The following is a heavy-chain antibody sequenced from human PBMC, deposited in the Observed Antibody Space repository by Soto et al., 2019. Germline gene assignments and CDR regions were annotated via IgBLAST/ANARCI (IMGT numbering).Heavy chain of an antibody. CDR3: AREMDGNHYYYWYFDN. V-gene: IGHV4-30-2*01. Sequence: SVTLSLTCSVSGGSISSGGSSWTWIRQTRGMGLEWIAHIYHIGATSYNPPLNSRVTTSLDRSRNHFSLDLSSVTAADTAVYNCAREMDGNHYYYWYFDNWGSGTLVTVSS. D-gene: IGHD1-26*01. CDR2: IYHIGAT. CDR1: GGSISSGGSS. J-gene: IGHJ2*01.